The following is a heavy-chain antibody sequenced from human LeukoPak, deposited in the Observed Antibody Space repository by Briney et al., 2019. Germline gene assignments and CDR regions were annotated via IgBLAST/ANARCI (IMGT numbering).Heavy chain of an antibody. J-gene: IGHJ6*03. D-gene: IGHD1-26*01. Sequence: GGSLTLSCAASGFTFSSYAMSWVRQAPGKGLEWVSAISGSGGSTYYADSVRGRFTISRDNSKNTLYLQMNSLRAEDTAVYYCAKSVGAYQRGYYYYMDVWGKGTTVTVSS. CDR2: ISGSGGST. CDR1: GFTFSSYA. CDR3: AKSVGAYQRGYYYYMDV. V-gene: IGHV3-23*01.